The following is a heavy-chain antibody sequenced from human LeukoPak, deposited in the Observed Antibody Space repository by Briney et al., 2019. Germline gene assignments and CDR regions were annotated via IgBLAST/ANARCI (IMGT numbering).Heavy chain of an antibody. J-gene: IGHJ6*03. D-gene: IGHD7-27*01. CDR3: ARGRTYLNWGTRPTGDYYYYYMDV. Sequence: PSETLSLTCTVSGGSISSSSYYWGWIRQPPGKGLEWIGSIYYSGSTYYNPSLKSRVTISVDTSKNQFSLKLSSVTAADTAVYYCARGRTYLNWGTRPTGDYYYYYMDVWGKGTTVTVSS. CDR2: IYYSGST. CDR1: GGSISSSSYY. V-gene: IGHV4-39*07.